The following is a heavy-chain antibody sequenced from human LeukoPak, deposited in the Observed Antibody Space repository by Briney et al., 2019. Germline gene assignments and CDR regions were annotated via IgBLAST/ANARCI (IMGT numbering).Heavy chain of an antibody. CDR1: GFTFSSYG. CDR3: AKDGGYRSGGSCWRGLDY. CDR2: ISYDGSNK. J-gene: IGHJ4*02. V-gene: IGHV3-30*18. Sequence: GSLRLSCAASGFTFSSYGMHWVRQAPGKGLEWVAVISYDGSNKYYADSVKGRFTISRDNSKNTLYLQMNSLRAEDTAVYYCAKDGGYRSGGSCWRGLDYWGQGTLVTVSS. D-gene: IGHD2-15*01.